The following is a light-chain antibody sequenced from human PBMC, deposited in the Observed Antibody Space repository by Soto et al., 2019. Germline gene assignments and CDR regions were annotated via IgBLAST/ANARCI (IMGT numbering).Light chain of an antibody. CDR2: AAS. Sequence: DIPMTQSPSSLSASVGDRVTITCRASQSISHYLNWYQQKPGKAPKLLIYAASSLQSGVPPRFSGSASGTDFTLTISRLQPEDFATYYCQQRYSTPITFGQGTRLEIK. J-gene: IGKJ5*01. V-gene: IGKV1-39*01. CDR3: QQRYSTPIT. CDR1: QSISHY.